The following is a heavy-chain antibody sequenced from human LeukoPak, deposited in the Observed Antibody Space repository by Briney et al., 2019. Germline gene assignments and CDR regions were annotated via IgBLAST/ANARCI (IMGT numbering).Heavy chain of an antibody. CDR2: ISGSGDRT. CDR3: ARAPMVQGGDYFDY. D-gene: IGHD3-10*01. Sequence: GGSLRLSCTASGFTFSSYTMSWVRQAPGKGLEWVSVISGSGDRTYYADSVKGRFTISRDNSKKTLYLQMNSLRAEDTAVYYCARAPMVQGGDYFDYWGQGTLVTVSS. CDR1: GFTFSSYT. V-gene: IGHV3-23*01. J-gene: IGHJ4*02.